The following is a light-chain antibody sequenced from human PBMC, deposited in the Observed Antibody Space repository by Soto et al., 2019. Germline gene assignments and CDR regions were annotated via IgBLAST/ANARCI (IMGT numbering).Light chain of an antibody. CDR1: SSDVGGYNS. CDR2: DVT. Sequence: QSVLTQPASVSGSPGQSITISCTGTSSDVGGYNSVSWYQQHPGKAPQLMIYDVTYRPSGISSRLSGSKSGDTASLTISGLQAADEADYYCSSYAASGARVFGGGTQLTVL. J-gene: IGLJ2*01. CDR3: SSYAASGARV. V-gene: IGLV2-14*03.